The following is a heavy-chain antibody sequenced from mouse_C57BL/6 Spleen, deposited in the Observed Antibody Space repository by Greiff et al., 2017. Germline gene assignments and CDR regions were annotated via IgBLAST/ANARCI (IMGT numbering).Heavy chain of an antibody. CDR3: ARGDYGSSLFDY. D-gene: IGHD1-1*01. Sequence: QVQLQQPGTELVKPGASVKLSCKASGYTFTSYWMHWVKQRPGQGLEWIGNINPSNGGTNYNEKFKSKATLTVGKSSSTAYMQLSSLTSEDSAVYYCARGDYGSSLFDYWGQGTTLTVSS. V-gene: IGHV1-53*01. CDR1: GYTFTSYW. J-gene: IGHJ2*01. CDR2: INPSNGGT.